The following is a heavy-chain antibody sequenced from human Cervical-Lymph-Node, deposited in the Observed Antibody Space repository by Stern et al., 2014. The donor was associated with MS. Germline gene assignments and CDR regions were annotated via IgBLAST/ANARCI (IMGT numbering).Heavy chain of an antibody. CDR3: ARQRYFDY. Sequence: MQLVQSGPEVKRPGESLKISCQASGYTFTSYWIGWVRQLPGKGLEWIEIIFPGGSEMRYSPSFQGQVTIPADKSSSTAYLQWNTLKASDTAIYYCARQRYFDYWGQGTLVTVSS. CDR1: GYTFTSYW. V-gene: IGHV5-51*01. J-gene: IGHJ4*02. CDR2: IFPGGSEM.